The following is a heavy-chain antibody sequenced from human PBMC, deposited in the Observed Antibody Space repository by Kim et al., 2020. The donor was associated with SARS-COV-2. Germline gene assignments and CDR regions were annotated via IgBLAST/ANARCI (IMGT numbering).Heavy chain of an antibody. CDR1: RGSVSSNTYY. V-gene: IGHV4-39*01. CDR3: ARHVRSGLYRLHALDI. D-gene: IGHD6-19*01. J-gene: IGHJ3*02. CDR2: IYYSGST. Sequence: SETLSLTCTVSRGSVSSNTYYWGWIRQPPGKGLEWIGNIYYSGSTYYNTSLKSRVTISVDTSENQFSLKLSSVTAADTAVYFCARHVRSGLYRLHALDIWGQGTMVTVSS.